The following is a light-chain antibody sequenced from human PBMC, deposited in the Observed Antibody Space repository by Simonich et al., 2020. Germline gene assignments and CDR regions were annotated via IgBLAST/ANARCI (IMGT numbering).Light chain of an antibody. Sequence: SYELTQPSSVSVSPGQTARTTCSGDVLAKKYARWFQQKQGPAPVLGIYKDSERPSGIPGRFSGSSAGTTVTLTISGAQVEDEADYYCYSAADNNLRVFGTGTKVTVL. V-gene: IGLV3-27*01. J-gene: IGLJ1*01. CDR3: YSAADNNLRV. CDR2: KDS. CDR1: VLAKKY.